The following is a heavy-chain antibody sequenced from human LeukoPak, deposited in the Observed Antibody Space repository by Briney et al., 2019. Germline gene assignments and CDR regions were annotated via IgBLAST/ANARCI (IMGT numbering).Heavy chain of an antibody. CDR1: GFTFSSYG. Sequence: PGGSLRLSCAASGFTFSSYGMHWVRQAPGKGLEGVAVICYDGSNKYYADSVKGRFTISRDNSKNTLYLQMNSLRAEDTAVYYCATHDYSNHGLFDYWGQGTLVTVSS. V-gene: IGHV3-30*02. J-gene: IGHJ4*02. CDR3: ATHDYSNHGLFDY. D-gene: IGHD4-11*01. CDR2: ICYDGSNK.